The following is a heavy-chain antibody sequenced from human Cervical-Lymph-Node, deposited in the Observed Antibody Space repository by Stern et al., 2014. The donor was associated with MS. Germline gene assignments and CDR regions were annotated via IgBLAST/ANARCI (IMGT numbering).Heavy chain of an antibody. CDR2: IIPIFGAT. CDR3: I. CDR1: GGTFGSSA. D-gene: IGHD6-6*01. V-gene: IGHV1-69*01. Sequence: VHLVESGAEVKKPGSSVKVSCKASGGTFGSSAIIWVRQAPGQGLEWMGGIIPIFGATDYAHKFQDRVTITADESTSTAYFCARGRSIAATSDAYDIWGRGTRVTVSS. J-gene: IGHJ3*02.